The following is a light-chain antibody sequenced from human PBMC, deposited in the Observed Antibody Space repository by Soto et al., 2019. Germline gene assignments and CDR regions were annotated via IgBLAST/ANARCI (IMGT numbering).Light chain of an antibody. J-gene: IGLJ1*01. CDR2: DVT. V-gene: IGLV2-14*01. CDR3: SSYTSTGSYV. Sequence: QSVLTQPASVSGSPGKSIAISCTGTSSDVGGYNSVSWYHQYPGKVPKLMIYDVTNRPSGVSDRFSGSKSGNTASLTISGLQAEDEGDYYCSSYTSTGSYVFGTGTKLTVL. CDR1: SSDVGGYNS.